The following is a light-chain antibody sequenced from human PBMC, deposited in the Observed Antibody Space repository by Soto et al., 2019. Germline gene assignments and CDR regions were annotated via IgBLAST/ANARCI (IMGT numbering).Light chain of an antibody. V-gene: IGLV1-40*01. J-gene: IGLJ1*01. CDR3: QYYDSSLSAYV. CDR2: GNS. CDR1: SSNIGAGYD. Sequence: QSALAQPPSVSGAPGQKVTISCTGSSSNIGAGYDLHWYQQLPGTAPKLLLYGNSNRPSGVPDRFSGSKSGTSASLAITGLQAEDEADYYCQYYDSSLSAYVFGTGTKVTV.